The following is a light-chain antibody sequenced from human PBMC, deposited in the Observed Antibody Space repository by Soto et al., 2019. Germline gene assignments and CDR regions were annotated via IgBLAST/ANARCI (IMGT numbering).Light chain of an antibody. CDR1: SSDVGGYNY. J-gene: IGLJ1*01. CDR3: SSYTSSYV. V-gene: IGLV2-14*01. Sequence: QSALTQPASVSGSPGQSITISCTGTSSDVGGYNYVSWYQQHPGKAPKLMIYDVSNWPSGVSNRFSGSKSGNTASLTISVLQAEDEADYYCSSYTSSYVFGTGTKLTVL. CDR2: DVS.